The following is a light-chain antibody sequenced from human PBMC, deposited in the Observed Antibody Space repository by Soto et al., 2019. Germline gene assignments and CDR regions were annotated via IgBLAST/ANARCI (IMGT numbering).Light chain of an antibody. CDR1: SSDVGAFNY. Sequence: QSALTQPRSVSGSPGQSVTISCTGTSSDVGAFNYVSWYQQHPGKAPKLMIYDVSKRPSGVPDRFAGSKSGNTASLTISGLQADDEADYHCSSYTGSTTYVFGGGTQLTVL. J-gene: IGLJ7*01. CDR3: SSYTGSTTYV. CDR2: DVS. V-gene: IGLV2-11*01.